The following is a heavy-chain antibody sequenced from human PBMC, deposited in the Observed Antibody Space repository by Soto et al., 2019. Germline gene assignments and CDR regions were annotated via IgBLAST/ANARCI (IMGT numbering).Heavy chain of an antibody. CDR2: ISYDGSNK. Sequence: GGCLRLSCAASGFTFSSYGMHGVRQAPGKGLEWVAVISYDGSNKYYADSVKGRFTISRDNSKNTLYLQMNSLRAEDTAVYYCAKDQDIVVENENAGYYGMDVWGQGTTVTVS. J-gene: IGHJ6*02. V-gene: IGHV3-30*18. CDR3: AKDQDIVVENENAGYYGMDV. CDR1: GFTFSSYG. D-gene: IGHD2-2*01.